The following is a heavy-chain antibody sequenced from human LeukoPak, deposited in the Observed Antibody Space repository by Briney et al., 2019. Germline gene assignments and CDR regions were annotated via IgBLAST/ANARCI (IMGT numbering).Heavy chain of an antibody. CDR3: ARDSRRAVAALFDY. Sequence: GGSLRLSCAASGFTFSSYWMTWVRQAPGKGLEWVANINQDGSEKYYVDSVKGRFTVSRDNAKNSLFLQMNSLRAEDTAIYYCARDSRRAVAALFDYWGQGTLVTVSS. D-gene: IGHD6-19*01. J-gene: IGHJ4*02. V-gene: IGHV3-7*01. CDR2: INQDGSEK. CDR1: GFTFSSYW.